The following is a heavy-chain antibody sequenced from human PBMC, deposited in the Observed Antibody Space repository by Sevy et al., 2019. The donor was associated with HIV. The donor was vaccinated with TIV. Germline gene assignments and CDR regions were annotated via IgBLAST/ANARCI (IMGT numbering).Heavy chain of an antibody. CDR3: ARGNDFWSGYPDPYYFDY. D-gene: IGHD3-3*01. V-gene: IGHV3-21*01. CDR1: GFTFSSYS. J-gene: IGHJ4*02. CDR2: ISSSSSYI. Sequence: GGSLRLSCAASGFTFSSYSMNWVRQAPGKGLEWVSSISSSSSYIYYADSVKGRFTISRDNAKNSLYLQMNSLRAEETAVYYCARGNDFWSGYPDPYYFDYWGQGTLVTVSS.